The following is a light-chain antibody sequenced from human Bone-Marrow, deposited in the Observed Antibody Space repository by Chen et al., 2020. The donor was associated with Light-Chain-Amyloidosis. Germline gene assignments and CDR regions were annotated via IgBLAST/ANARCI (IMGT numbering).Light chain of an antibody. Sequence: QSALTQPASVSGSPGQSVTISCTGTSRDVGGYDSVSWYQQYPGKAPKLMIYDVSKRPSGVPDRFSGSKSGNTASLTISGLQAEDEADYYCCSYAGSYTWVFGGGTKLTVL. V-gene: IGLV2-11*01. CDR1: SRDVGGYDS. J-gene: IGLJ3*02. CDR2: DVS. CDR3: CSYAGSYTWV.